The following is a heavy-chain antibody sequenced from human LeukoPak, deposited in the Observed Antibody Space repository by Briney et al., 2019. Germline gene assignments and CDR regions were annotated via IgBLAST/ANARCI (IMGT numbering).Heavy chain of an antibody. CDR3: ARDGELFVYYGMNV. Sequence: SQTLSLTCAISGDSVSSSRAGWNWIRQSPSRGLEWLGRTYYRSKWYNDYAVSVKSRITINPDTSKNQFSLQLNSVTPEDTAVYYCARDGELFVYYGMNVWGQGTTVTVSS. CDR2: TYYRSKWYN. J-gene: IGHJ6*02. V-gene: IGHV6-1*01. CDR1: GDSVSSSRAG. D-gene: IGHD3-10*01.